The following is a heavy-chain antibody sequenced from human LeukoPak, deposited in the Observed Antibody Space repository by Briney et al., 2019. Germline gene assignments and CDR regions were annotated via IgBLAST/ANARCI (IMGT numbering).Heavy chain of an antibody. J-gene: IGHJ3*02. CDR2: IYYSGST. V-gene: IGHV4-39*07. D-gene: IGHD4-23*01. Sequence: SETLSLTCTVSGGSISSSSYYWGWIRQPPGKGLEWIGYIYYSGSTYYNPSLKSRVTISVDTSKSQFSLNLDSVTAADTAVYYCASCLDDYGGNSDAFDIWGQGTMVTVSS. CDR3: ASCLDDYGGNSDAFDI. CDR1: GGSISSSSYY.